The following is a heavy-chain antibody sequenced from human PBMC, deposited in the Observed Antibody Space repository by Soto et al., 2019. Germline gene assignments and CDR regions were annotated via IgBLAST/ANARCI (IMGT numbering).Heavy chain of an antibody. CDR2: IYSGGST. Sequence: GGSLRLSCAAPGFTVSSNYMSWVRQAPGQGLEWVSDIYSGGSTYYADAVKGRFTISRDNSKNTLYLQRNSLRAEDTAVYYCASGGGSRVVVIHDAFDIWGQGTMVTVPS. J-gene: IGHJ3*02. CDR1: GFTVSSNY. D-gene: IGHD3-22*01. V-gene: IGHV3-53*01. CDR3: ASGGGSRVVVIHDAFDI.